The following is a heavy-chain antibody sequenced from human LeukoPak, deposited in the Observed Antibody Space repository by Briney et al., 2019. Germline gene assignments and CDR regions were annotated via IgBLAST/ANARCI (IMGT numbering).Heavy chain of an antibody. V-gene: IGHV4-34*01. Sequence: SETLSLTCAVSGGSFSGYYWSWIRQPPGKGLEWIGEINHSGSTNYNPSLKSRVTISVDTSKNQFSLKLSSVTAADTAVYYCARGEVSSSSPPGRYYFDYWGQGTLVTVSS. CDR3: ARGEVSSSSPPGRYYFDY. D-gene: IGHD6-6*01. CDR1: GGSFSGYY. CDR2: INHSGST. J-gene: IGHJ4*02.